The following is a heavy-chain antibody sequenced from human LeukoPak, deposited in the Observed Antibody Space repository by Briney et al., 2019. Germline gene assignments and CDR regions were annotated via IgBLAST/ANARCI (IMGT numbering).Heavy chain of an antibody. CDR1: GCTFTACY. J-gene: IGHJ4*02. CDR2: INPNTGGT. V-gene: IGHV1-2*02. Sequence: ASVKVSCKASGCTFTACYIHWVRQAPGQGLEWMGWINPNTGGTSYAQKSQGRVTMSRDTSISTAYMELSRLTSDDTAVYYCARDYYDRFGYGAFDYWGQGTLVTVSS. D-gene: IGHD3-22*01. CDR3: ARDYYDRFGYGAFDY.